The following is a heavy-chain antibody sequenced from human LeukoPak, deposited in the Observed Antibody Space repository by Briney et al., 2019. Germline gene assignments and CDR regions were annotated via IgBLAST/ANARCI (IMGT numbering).Heavy chain of an antibody. Sequence: GGSLRLSCAASGFTFSRNGMHWVRQAPGKGLEWVAFIRYDGSNEYYADSVKGRVSIPRDNSKNTLYLQMNSLRAEDTAVYYCARGGYNWNLNQRIPDYWGQGTLVTVSS. J-gene: IGHJ4*02. CDR1: GFTFSRNG. CDR2: IRYDGSNE. CDR3: ARGGYNWNLNQRIPDY. V-gene: IGHV3-30*02. D-gene: IGHD1-7*01.